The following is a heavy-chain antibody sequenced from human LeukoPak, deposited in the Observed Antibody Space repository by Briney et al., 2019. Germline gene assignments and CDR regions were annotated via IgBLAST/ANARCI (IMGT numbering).Heavy chain of an antibody. CDR3: AKAPEEGTAMVIFDY. D-gene: IGHD5-18*01. CDR1: GFTFTNYS. J-gene: IGHJ4*02. CDR2: ISGDGTT. V-gene: IGHV3-23*01. Sequence: GGSLRLSCAASGFTFTNYSMSWVRQAPGKGLEWVSLISGDGTTYYADSVKGRFTISRDNSKNTLYLQMNSLRAEDTAVYYCAKAPEEGTAMVIFDYWGQGTLVTVSS.